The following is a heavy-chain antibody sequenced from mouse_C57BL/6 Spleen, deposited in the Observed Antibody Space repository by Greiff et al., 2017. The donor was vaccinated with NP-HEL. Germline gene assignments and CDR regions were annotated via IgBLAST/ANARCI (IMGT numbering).Heavy chain of an antibody. CDR3: ARDGYYPGDY. J-gene: IGHJ4*01. CDR2: IDPSDSET. V-gene: IGHV1-52*01. CDR1: GYTFTSYW. D-gene: IGHD2-3*01. Sequence: QVQLKQPGAELVRPGSSVKLSCKASGYTFTSYWMHWVKQRPIQGLEWIGNIDPSDSETHYNQKFKDKATLTVDKSSSTAYMQLSSLTSEDSAVYYCARDGYYPGDYWGQGTSVTVSS.